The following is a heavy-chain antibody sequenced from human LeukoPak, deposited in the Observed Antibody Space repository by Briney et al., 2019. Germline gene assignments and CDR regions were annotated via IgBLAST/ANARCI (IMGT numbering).Heavy chain of an antibody. V-gene: IGHV1-2*02. J-gene: IGHJ4*02. D-gene: IGHD3-22*01. CDR1: GYTVTGYY. CDR3: ARPTHYYDSSGYSS. CDR2: INPNSGGT. Sequence: ASVKVSCKAPGYTVTGYYMHWVRQAPGQGLEWMGWINPNSGGTNYAQKFQGRVTMTRDTSISTAYMELSRLRSDDTAVYYCARPTHYYDSSGYSSWGQGTLVTVSS.